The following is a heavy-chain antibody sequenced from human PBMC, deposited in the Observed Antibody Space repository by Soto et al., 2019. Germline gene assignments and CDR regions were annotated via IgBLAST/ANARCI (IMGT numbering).Heavy chain of an antibody. CDR1: GGSISSYY. J-gene: IGHJ4*02. CDR3: ARDKDGYDY. Sequence: SETLSLTCTVSGGSISSYYWSWIRQPPGKGLEWIGYIYYSGSTNYNPSLKSRVTISVDTSKNQFSLKLSSVTAADTAVYYCARDKDGYDYWGQGTLVTVSS. V-gene: IGHV4-59*01. D-gene: IGHD5-12*01. CDR2: IYYSGST.